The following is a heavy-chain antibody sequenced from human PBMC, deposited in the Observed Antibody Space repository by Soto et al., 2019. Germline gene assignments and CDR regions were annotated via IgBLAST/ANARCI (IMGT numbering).Heavy chain of an antibody. Sequence: GASVKVSCKASGGTFSSYAISWVRQAPGQGLEWMGGIIPIFGTANYAQKFQGRVTITADESTSTAYMELSSLRSEDTAVYSCARYNWGSTDWFDPWGQGTLVTVSS. CDR1: GGTFSSYA. J-gene: IGHJ5*02. CDR2: IIPIFGTA. CDR3: ARYNWGSTDWFDP. V-gene: IGHV1-69*13. D-gene: IGHD1-1*01.